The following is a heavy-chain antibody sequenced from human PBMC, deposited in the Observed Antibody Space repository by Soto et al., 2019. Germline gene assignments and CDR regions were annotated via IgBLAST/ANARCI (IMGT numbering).Heavy chain of an antibody. CDR1: GFIFSGSA. D-gene: IGHD2-2*02. CDR3: ARGQGAAIGDYYYHGMDV. Sequence: GGSLRPSCAASGFIFSGSAIHWVRQASGKGLEWVGRIRSRANNFATSSAASVKGRFTFSRDDSKNTAYLQMNTLKPEDTAVYYCARGQGAAIGDYYYHGMDVWGQGTTVTVSS. J-gene: IGHJ6*02. CDR2: IRSRANNFAT. V-gene: IGHV3-73*01.